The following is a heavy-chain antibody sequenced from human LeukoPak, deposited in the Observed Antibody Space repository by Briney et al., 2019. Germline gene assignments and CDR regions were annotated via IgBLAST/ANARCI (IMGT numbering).Heavy chain of an antibody. CDR2: ISSSSSTI. Sequence: GGSLRLSCAASGFTFSSYSMNWVRQAPGKGLEWVSYISSSSSTISYADPVKGRFTISRDNAKNSLYLQMNSLRDEDTAVYYCARRSAGGSYYFDYWGQGTLVTVSS. D-gene: IGHD1-26*01. J-gene: IGHJ4*02. V-gene: IGHV3-48*02. CDR1: GFTFSSYS. CDR3: ARRSAGGSYYFDY.